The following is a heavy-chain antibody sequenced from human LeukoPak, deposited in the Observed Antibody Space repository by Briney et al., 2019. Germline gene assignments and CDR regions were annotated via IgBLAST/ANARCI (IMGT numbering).Heavy chain of an antibody. CDR1: GNTFTGYY. CDR2: TSHGT. Sequence: GSSVKVSCKASGNTFTGYYLHGVRQAPGQGLEWMGWTSHGTNYAPRFQGRVTMAWDTSINTAFMELSSLRSDDTAVYYCAYSDSAPSLDYWGQGALVTVSS. D-gene: IGHD5-12*01. CDR3: AYSDSAPSLDY. V-gene: IGHV1-2*02. J-gene: IGHJ4*02.